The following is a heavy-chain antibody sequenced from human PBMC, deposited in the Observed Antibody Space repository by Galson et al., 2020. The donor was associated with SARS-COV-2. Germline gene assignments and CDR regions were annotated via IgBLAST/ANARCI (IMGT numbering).Heavy chain of an antibody. CDR3: ARQRYYYDSSTLWVVDY. J-gene: IGHJ4*02. V-gene: IGHV4-38-2*01. CDR1: GYSISSGYY. D-gene: IGHD3-22*01. CDR2: IYHSGST. Sequence: LETLSLTCAVSGYSISSGYYWGWIRQPPGKGLEWIGSIYHSGSTYYNPSLKSRVTISVDTSKNQFSLKLSSVTAADTAVYYCARQRYYYDSSTLWVVDYWGQGTLVTVSS.